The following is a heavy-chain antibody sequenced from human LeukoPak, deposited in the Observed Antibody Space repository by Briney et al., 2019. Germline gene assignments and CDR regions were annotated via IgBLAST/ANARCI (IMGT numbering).Heavy chain of an antibody. CDR3: AKVGIAVAGTSPSLDY. CDR1: GFTFSSYA. D-gene: IGHD6-19*01. V-gene: IGHV3-23*01. CDR2: ISGSGGST. J-gene: IGHJ4*02. Sequence: GGSLRLSCAASGFTFSSYAMSWVRQAPGKGLEWVSAISGSGGSTYYADSVKGRFTISRDNSKNTLYLQMNSLRAEDTAVYYCAKVGIAVAGTSPSLDYWGQGALVTVSS.